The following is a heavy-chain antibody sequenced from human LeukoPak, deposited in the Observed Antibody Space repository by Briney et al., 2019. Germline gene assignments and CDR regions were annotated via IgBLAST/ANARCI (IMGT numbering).Heavy chain of an antibody. J-gene: IGHJ4*02. CDR2: IRSKAYGGTT. CDR3: TRGDYNSRNSGWH. V-gene: IGHV3-49*04. Sequence: GGSLRLSCTASGFTFGDYAMSWVRQAPGKGLEWVGFIRSKAYGGTTEYAASVKGRFTISRDDSKSIAYLQMNSLKTEDTAVYYCTRGDYNSRNSGWHWGQGTLVTVSS. CDR1: GFTFGDYA. D-gene: IGHD5-24*01.